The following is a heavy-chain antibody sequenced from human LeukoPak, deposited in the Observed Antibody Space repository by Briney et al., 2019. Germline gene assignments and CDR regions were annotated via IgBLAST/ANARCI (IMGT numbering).Heavy chain of an antibody. CDR1: AYRFTTFW. CDR2: ITPSDSYT. V-gene: IGHV5-10-1*01. Sequence: GESLKISCKASAYRFTTFWISWVRQMPGKGLEWMERITPSDSYTNYSPSFRGHVTISADKSSTTAYLQWSSLRASDTAMYYCATSSGNNPFDYWGQGTLVTVSS. CDR3: ATSSGNNPFDY. J-gene: IGHJ4*02. D-gene: IGHD1-14*01.